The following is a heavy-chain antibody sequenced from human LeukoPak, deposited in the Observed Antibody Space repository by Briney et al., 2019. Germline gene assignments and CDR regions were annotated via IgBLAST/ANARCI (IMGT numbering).Heavy chain of an antibody. Sequence: PSETLSLTCAVYGGSFSGYYWSWIRQPPGKGLEWIGEINHSGSTNYNPSLKSRVTISVDTSKNQFSLKLSSVTAADTAVYYCARGDYGSGSYYSSGYSYYFDYWGQGTLVTVSS. CDR2: INHSGST. V-gene: IGHV4-34*01. CDR1: GGSFSGYY. J-gene: IGHJ4*02. D-gene: IGHD3-10*01. CDR3: ARGDYGSGSYYSSGYSYYFDY.